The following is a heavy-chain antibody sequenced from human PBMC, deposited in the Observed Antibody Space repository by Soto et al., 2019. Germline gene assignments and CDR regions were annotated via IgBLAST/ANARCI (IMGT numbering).Heavy chain of an antibody. J-gene: IGHJ5*02. CDR2: ISGSGFKK. Sequence: QRLSCAASGFIFENFGMSWARQAPGKGLEWISSISGSGFKKYYADSVKGRFTISRDNSKSTVYLELNNLSAEDTAVYHCAKNQGVELVPLATVDWFDPWGQGSVVTVSS. V-gene: IGHV3-23*01. CDR1: GFIFENFG. D-gene: IGHD1-26*01. CDR3: AKNQGVELVPLATVDWFDP.